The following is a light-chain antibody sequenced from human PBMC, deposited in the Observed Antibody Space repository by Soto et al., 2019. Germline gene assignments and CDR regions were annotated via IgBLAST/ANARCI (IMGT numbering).Light chain of an antibody. Sequence: DIQMTQSPSSLSASVGDRVTITCRASETIASYLNWYQQRPGKAPTLLIYAAFSLQSGVPSRCGGSGSGTDFTLTITSLQPEDFATYYCQQNYNPPRTFGQGTRL. V-gene: IGKV1-39*01. J-gene: IGKJ1*01. CDR2: AAF. CDR3: QQNYNPPRT. CDR1: ETIASY.